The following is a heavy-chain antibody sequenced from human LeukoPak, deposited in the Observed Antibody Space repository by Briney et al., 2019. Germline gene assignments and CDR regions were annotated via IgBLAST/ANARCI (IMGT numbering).Heavy chain of an antibody. J-gene: IGHJ5*02. CDR2: INHSGST. V-gene: IGHV4-34*01. CDR1: GGSFSGYY. CDR3: ARGTHILVVVTEEVWFDP. D-gene: IGHD2-15*01. Sequence: SSETLSLTCAVYGGSFSGYYWSWISQPPGKGLEWIGEINHSGSTNYNPSLKSRVTISVDTSKNQFSLRLSSVTAADTAVYYCARGTHILVVVTEEVWFDPWGQGTLVTVSS.